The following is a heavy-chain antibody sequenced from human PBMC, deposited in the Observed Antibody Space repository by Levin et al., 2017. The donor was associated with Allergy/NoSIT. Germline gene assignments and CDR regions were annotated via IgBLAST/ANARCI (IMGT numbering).Heavy chain of an antibody. V-gene: IGHV4-59*01. D-gene: IGHD3-16*01. Sequence: SQTLSLTCTVSGGSISPSYWSWIRQPPGMGLEWIAYIFHSGVANYNPSLKSRLTVSMGMSKSQFSLHLSSVTAADTAVYYCARGERLGPDYWGQGTLVTVSS. CDR2: IFHSGVA. CDR3: ARGERLGPDY. CDR1: GGSISPSY. J-gene: IGHJ4*02.